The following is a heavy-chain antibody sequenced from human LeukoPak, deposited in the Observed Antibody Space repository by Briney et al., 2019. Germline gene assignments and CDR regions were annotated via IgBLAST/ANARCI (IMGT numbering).Heavy chain of an antibody. Sequence: GRSLRLSCAASGFTFSSYGLHWVRQAPGKGLEWVAIISYDGSNKYHADSVKGRFTISRDNSKNTLYLQMNSLRPEDTAVYYCAEDHCHAGSCYYFDYWGQGTLVTVSS. CDR3: AEDHCHAGSCYYFDY. D-gene: IGHD2-15*01. J-gene: IGHJ4*02. CDR1: GFTFSSYG. CDR2: ISYDGSNK. V-gene: IGHV3-30*18.